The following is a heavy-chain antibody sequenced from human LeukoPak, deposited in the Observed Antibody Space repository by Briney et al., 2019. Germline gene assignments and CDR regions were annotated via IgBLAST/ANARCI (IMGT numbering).Heavy chain of an antibody. V-gene: IGHV7-4-1*02. J-gene: IGHJ4*02. CDR3: ASGRYSSSWGAGIPDY. D-gene: IGHD6-13*01. CDR2: INTNTGNP. Sequence: AASVKVSCKASGYTFTSYAMNWVRQAPGQGLEWMGWINTNTGNPTYAQGFTGRFVFSLDTSVSTAYLQISSLKAEDTAVYYCASGRYSSSWGAGIPDYWGQGTLVTVSS. CDR1: GYTFTSYA.